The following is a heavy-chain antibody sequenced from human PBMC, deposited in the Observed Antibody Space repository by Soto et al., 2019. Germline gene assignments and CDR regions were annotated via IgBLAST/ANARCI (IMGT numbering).Heavy chain of an antibody. J-gene: IGHJ6*02. CDR1: GYSFTSYW. D-gene: IGHD2-15*01. Sequence: PGESLKISCKGSGYSFTSYWIGWVRQMPGKGLEWMGIIYPGDSDTRYSPSFQGQVTISADKSISTAYLQWSSLKASGTAMYYCARLGGNERYYYYGMDVWGQGTTVTVSS. V-gene: IGHV5-51*01. CDR2: IYPGDSDT. CDR3: ARLGGNERYYYYGMDV.